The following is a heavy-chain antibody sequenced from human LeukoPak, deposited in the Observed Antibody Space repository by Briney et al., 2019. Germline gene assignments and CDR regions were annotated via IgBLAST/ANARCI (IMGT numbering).Heavy chain of an antibody. Sequence: GGSLRLSCSASGFSFSNYWMSWVRQAPGKGLEWVANMNQDGSEKYYLDSVKGRFTISRGNAKNSLHLEMNSLRAEDTAVYYCVLAPSARGGIDYWGQGTLVTVSS. V-gene: IGHV3-7*03. CDR2: MNQDGSEK. D-gene: IGHD3-16*01. CDR3: VLAPSARGGIDY. J-gene: IGHJ4*02. CDR1: GFSFSNYW.